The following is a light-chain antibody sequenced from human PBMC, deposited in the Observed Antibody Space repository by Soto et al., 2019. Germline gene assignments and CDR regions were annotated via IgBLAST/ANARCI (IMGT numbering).Light chain of an antibody. CDR1: SSDVGAYNY. CDR3: SSFASSNTWV. J-gene: IGLJ3*02. Sequence: QSVLTQPPSASGSPGQSVTISCTGTSSDVGAYNYVSWYQQHAGKAPKLVIYEVTKRPSGVPDRFSGSKSANTASLTVSGRQAEEEADYYCSSFASSNTWVFGGGTKVTVL. CDR2: EVT. V-gene: IGLV2-8*01.